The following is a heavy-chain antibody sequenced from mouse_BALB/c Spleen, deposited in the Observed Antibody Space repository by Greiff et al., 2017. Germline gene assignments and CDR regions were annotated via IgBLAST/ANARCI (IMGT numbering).Heavy chain of an antibody. CDR2: INPSSGYT. CDR3: ARRGTMIEALAY. J-gene: IGHJ3*01. V-gene: IGHV1S26*01. Sequence: QVQLQQSGPELVKPGASVKMSCKASGYTFTSYTMHWVKQRPGQGLEWIGYINPSSGYTNYNQKFKDKATLTADKSSSTAYMQLSSLTSEDSAVYYCARRGTMIEALAYWGQGTLVTVSA. D-gene: IGHD2-4*01. CDR1: GYTFTSYT.